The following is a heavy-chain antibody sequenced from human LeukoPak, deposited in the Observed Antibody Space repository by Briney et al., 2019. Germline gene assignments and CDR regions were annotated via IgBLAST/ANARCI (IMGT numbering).Heavy chain of an antibody. D-gene: IGHD3-3*01. V-gene: IGHV1-2*02. J-gene: IGHJ6*03. CDR1: GYIFTGYY. CDR2: INPNSGDT. CDR3: ARARYETRIWPKSRYDYYHYMDV. Sequence: ASVKVSCKASGYIFTGYYMHWVRQAPGQGLEWMGWINPNSGDTNYAQKFQGRVTITRDTSASTAYMELSSLRSEDMAVYYCARARYETRIWPKSRYDYYHYMDVWGKGTTVTVSS.